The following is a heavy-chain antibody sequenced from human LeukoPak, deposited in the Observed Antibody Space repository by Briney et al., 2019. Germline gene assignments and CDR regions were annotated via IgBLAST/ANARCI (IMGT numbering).Heavy chain of an antibody. CDR3: ARGEGSSSFDY. V-gene: IGHV4-30-2*01. CDR1: GASINSGVYY. J-gene: IGHJ4*02. CDR2: IYHSGSA. D-gene: IGHD6-13*01. Sequence: MTSETLSLTCTVSGASINSGVYYWNWIRQPPGRGLEWIGYIYHSGSAYYNPSLKSRVTISVDGSKNQFSLRLSSVTAADTAVYYCARGEGSSSFDYWGQGTLVTVSS.